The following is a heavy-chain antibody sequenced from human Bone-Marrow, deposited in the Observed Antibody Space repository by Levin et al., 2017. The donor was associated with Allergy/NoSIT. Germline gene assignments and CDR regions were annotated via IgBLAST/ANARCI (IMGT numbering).Heavy chain of an antibody. CDR2: INPNTGVT. V-gene: IGHV1-2*06. J-gene: IGHJ5*02. Sequence: GESLKISCRASGYNFINHHVHWVRQAPGQGLEWMGRINPNTGVTMYAQIFQGRVTMTSDLSSGTAYMQLTSLTSDDTAMYYCARGDYGDSNWLDLWGQGSLVTVSS. CDR3: ARGDYGDSNWLDL. D-gene: IGHD4-17*01. CDR1: GYNFINHH.